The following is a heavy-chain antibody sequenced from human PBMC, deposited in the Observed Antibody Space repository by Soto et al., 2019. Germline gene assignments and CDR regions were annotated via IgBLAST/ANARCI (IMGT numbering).Heavy chain of an antibody. Sequence: GGSLRLSCAASGFTFSSYAMSWVRQAPGKGLEWVSAISGSGGSTYYADSVKGRFTISRDNSKNTLYLQMNSLRAEDTAVYYCAKVGVTTSSAYYYGMDVRGQVTTVTFSS. CDR3: AKVGVTTSSAYYYGMDV. D-gene: IGHD4-4*01. CDR2: ISGSGGST. J-gene: IGHJ6*02. CDR1: GFTFSSYA. V-gene: IGHV3-23*01.